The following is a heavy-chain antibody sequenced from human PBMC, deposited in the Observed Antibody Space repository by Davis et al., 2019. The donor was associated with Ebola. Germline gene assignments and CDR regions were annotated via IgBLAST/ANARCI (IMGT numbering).Heavy chain of an antibody. J-gene: IGHJ6*02. CDR2: ISAYNGNT. Sequence: ASVKVSCKASGYTFTSYGISWVRQAPGQGLEWMGWISAYNGNTNYAQKLQGRVTMTTDTSTSTAYMELSSLRSEDTAVYYCARGFTYNWNYYYYGMDVWGQGTTVTVSS. CDR3: ARGFTYNWNYYYYGMDV. CDR1: GYTFTSYG. D-gene: IGHD1-20*01. V-gene: IGHV1-18*01.